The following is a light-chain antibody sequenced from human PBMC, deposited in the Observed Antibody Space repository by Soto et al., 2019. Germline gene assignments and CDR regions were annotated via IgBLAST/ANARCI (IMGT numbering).Light chain of an antibody. CDR3: QQYVDSPVT. V-gene: IGKV3-20*01. CDR2: GTS. Sequence: EIVLTQSPGTLSLSPGDRATLSCRASQSVRSNYLAWYQQKPGQAPSLLIYGTSGRTGGTPDRFTGSGSGTDFTLTISRLEPEDCAVYFSQQYVDSPVTFGQGTKLEIK. J-gene: IGKJ2*01. CDR1: QSVRSNY.